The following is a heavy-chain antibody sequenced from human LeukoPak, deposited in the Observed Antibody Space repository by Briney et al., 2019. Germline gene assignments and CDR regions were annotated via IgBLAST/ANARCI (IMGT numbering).Heavy chain of an antibody. V-gene: IGHV1-18*01. CDR3: ARDIGMEYYYYMDV. CDR2: ISAYNGNT. J-gene: IGHJ6*03. D-gene: IGHD1-26*01. CDR1: GYTFTSYG. Sequence: ASVKVSCKASGYTFTSYGISWVRQAPGQGLEWMGWISAYNGNTNYAQKLQGRVTMTTDTSTSTAYMELRSLRSDDTAVYYCARDIGMEYYYYMDVWGKGTTVTVSS.